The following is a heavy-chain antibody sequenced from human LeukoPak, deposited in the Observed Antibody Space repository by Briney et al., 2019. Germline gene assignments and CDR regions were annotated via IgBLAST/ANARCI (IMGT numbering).Heavy chain of an antibody. V-gene: IGHV3-30*02. CDR3: AKDYGDYDYFDY. CDR1: GFTFSSYG. D-gene: IGHD4-17*01. J-gene: IGHJ4*02. CDR2: IRYDGSNK. Sequence: PGGSLRLSCAASGFTFSSYGMHWVRQAPGKGLEWVAFIRYDGSNKYYADSVKGRFTISRDNSKNTLYLQMNSLRAGDTAVYYCAKDYGDYDYFDYWGQGTLVTVSS.